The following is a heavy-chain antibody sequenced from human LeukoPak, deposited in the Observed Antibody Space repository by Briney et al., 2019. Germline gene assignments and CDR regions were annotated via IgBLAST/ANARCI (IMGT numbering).Heavy chain of an antibody. V-gene: IGHV4-39*01. J-gene: IGHJ4*02. CDR3: ARHGYGDIRIPFDY. CDR1: GGSISSSSYY. D-gene: IGHD4-17*01. Sequence: SETLSLTCTVSGGSISSSSYYWGWIRQPPGKGLEWIGSICYSGSTYYNPSLKSRVTISVDTSKNQFSLKLSSVTAADTAVYDCARHGYGDIRIPFDYWGQGTLVTVSS. CDR2: ICYSGST.